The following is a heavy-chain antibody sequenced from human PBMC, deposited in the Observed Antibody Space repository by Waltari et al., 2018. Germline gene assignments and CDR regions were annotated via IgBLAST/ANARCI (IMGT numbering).Heavy chain of an antibody. Sequence: EVQLLESGGGLVQPGGSLRLSCAASGFTFSSYAMSWVRQAPGRVLDWVSAIRGSGVSTEYADAVKGRFTIARDNSKNTLYLQMNSLRAEDTAVYYCAKRGTTGGAFDYWGQGTPVTVSS. D-gene: IGHD4-17*01. CDR3: AKRGTTGGAFDY. J-gene: IGHJ4*02. V-gene: IGHV3-23*01. CDR2: IRGSGVST. CDR1: GFTFSSYA.